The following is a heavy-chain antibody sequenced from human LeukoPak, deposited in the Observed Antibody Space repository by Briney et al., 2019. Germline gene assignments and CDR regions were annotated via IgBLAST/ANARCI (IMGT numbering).Heavy chain of an antibody. CDR3: AKDITVTTWGYNWFDP. CDR1: GFTFSSYA. V-gene: IGHV3-23*01. J-gene: IGHJ5*02. CDR2: ISGSGGST. D-gene: IGHD4-11*01. Sequence: GGSLRLSCAASGFTFSSYAMSWVRQAPGKGLEWVSAISGSGGSTYYADSVKGRSTISRDNSKNTLYLQMNSLRAEDTAVYYCAKDITVTTWGYNWFDPWGQGTLVTVS.